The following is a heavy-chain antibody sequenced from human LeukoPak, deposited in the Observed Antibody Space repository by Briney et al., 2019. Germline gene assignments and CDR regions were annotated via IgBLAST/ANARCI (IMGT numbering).Heavy chain of an antibody. Sequence: SETLSLTCTISGGSVSDYYWSWIRQSPGKGLEWIGYIYHTGSTSYSPSLKSRVTISADTSQNQFSLKLSSVTAADTAVYYCATELYSYGHRSSWGQGTLVTVSS. V-gene: IGHV4-59*02. CDR1: GGSVSDYY. D-gene: IGHD5-18*01. CDR3: ATELYSYGHRSS. CDR2: IYHTGST. J-gene: IGHJ4*02.